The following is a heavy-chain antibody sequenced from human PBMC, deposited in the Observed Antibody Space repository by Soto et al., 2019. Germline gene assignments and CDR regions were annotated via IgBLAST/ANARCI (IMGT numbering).Heavy chain of an antibody. Sequence: SETLSLTCTVSGGSISSGGYYWSWIRQHPGKGLEWIGYIYYSGGTYYNPSLKSRVTISVDTSKNQFSLKLSTVTAADTAVYYCARLISTFGGVIGLYDYWGQGTLVTVSS. V-gene: IGHV4-31*03. D-gene: IGHD3-16*02. CDR1: GGSISSGGYY. J-gene: IGHJ4*02. CDR3: ARLISTFGGVIGLYDY. CDR2: IYYSGGT.